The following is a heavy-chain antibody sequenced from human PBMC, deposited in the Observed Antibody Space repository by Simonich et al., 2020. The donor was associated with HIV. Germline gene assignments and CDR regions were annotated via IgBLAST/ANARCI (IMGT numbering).Heavy chain of an antibody. CDR1: GGSFSGYY. J-gene: IGHJ4*02. CDR3: AKAPYYYDSSPFDY. Sequence: QVQLQQWGAGLLKPSETLSLTCAVYGGSFSGYYWSWIRQPPGKGLEGIGEINHSGSTIYSPSLKGRVTISVDPSKNQFSLKLSSVTAADTAVYYCAKAPYYYDSSPFDYWGQGTLVTVSS. CDR2: INHSGST. V-gene: IGHV4-34*01. D-gene: IGHD3-22*01.